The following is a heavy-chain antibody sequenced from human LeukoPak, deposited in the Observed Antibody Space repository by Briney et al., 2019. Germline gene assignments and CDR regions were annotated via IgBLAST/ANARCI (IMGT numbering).Heavy chain of an antibody. J-gene: IGHJ4*02. Sequence: SETLSLTCAVYGGSLSGYYWSWIRQPPGKGLEWIGEISHDGTTNYNSSLRSRVAMSLDRANNQFSLRLTSVTAADTAVYYCTRENRPFCPFAYWGQGVLVTVSS. D-gene: IGHD2/OR15-2a*01. CDR3: TRENRPFCPFAY. CDR2: ISHDGTT. CDR1: GGSLSGYY. V-gene: IGHV4-34*01.